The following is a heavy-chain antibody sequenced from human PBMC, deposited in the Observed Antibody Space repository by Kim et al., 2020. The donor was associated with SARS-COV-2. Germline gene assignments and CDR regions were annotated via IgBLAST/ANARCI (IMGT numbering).Heavy chain of an antibody. CDR3: ARDRADYLLDY. CDR2: I. J-gene: IGHJ4*02. V-gene: IGHV3-48*04. Sequence: IYYADSVKGRFTISRDNAKNSLYLQMNSLRAEDTAVYYCARDRADYLLDYWGQGTLVTVSS. D-gene: IGHD4-17*01.